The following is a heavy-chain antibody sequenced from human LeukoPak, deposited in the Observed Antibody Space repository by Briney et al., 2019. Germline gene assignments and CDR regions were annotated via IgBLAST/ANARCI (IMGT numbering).Heavy chain of an antibody. J-gene: IGHJ3*01. CDR1: GFTFSSYW. V-gene: IGHV3-74*01. CDR3: ARDGYRTSQGAFDL. D-gene: IGHD5-12*01. Sequence: QTGGSLRLSCAASGFTFSSYWMHWVRQAPGKGLVWISRINTDGSNTRYEDTVKGRFTISRDNAKNTLYLQMNSLRAEDTAVYYCARDGYRTSQGAFDLWGQATMVTVSS. CDR2: INTDGSNT.